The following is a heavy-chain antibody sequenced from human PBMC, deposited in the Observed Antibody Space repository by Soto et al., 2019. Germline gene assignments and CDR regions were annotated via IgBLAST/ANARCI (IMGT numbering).Heavy chain of an antibody. CDR2: ISGSGGST. D-gene: IGHD2-21*02. CDR1: GFTFSSYA. V-gene: IGHV3-23*01. CDR3: AKDLQHIVVVTATPGDWFDP. J-gene: IGHJ5*02. Sequence: GGSLRLSCAASGFTFSSYAMSWVRQAPGKGLEWVSAISGSGGSTYYADSVKGRFTISRDNSKNTLYLQMNSLRAEDTAVHYCAKDLQHIVVVTATPGDWFDPWGQGTLVTVSS.